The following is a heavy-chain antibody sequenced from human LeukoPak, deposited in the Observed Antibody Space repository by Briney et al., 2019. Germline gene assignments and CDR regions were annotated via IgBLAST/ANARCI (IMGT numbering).Heavy chain of an antibody. D-gene: IGHD3-9*01. CDR3: EKETYYDILTGYYPLVYYYYYMDV. V-gene: IGHV4-38-2*02. CDR1: GYSISSGYY. J-gene: IGHJ6*03. CDR2: IYHSGST. Sequence: SETLSLTCAVSGYSISSGYYWGWIRQPPGKGLEWIGSIYHSGSTYYNPSLKSRVTISVDTSKNQFSLKLSSVTAADTAVYFCEKETYYDILTGYYPLVYYYYYMDVWGKGTTVTVSS.